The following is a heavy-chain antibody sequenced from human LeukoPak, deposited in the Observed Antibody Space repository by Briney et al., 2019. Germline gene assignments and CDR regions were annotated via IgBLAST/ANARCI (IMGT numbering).Heavy chain of an antibody. CDR1: GFTFGDYA. D-gene: IGHD3-3*01. Sequence: PGGSLRLSCTASGFTFGDYAMSWVRQAPWKGLEGVGFISSKAYGGTTEYAASVKGRFTISRDDYKSIAYLQMNSLKTEDTAVYYCTRLHYDFWSGYYRYFDYWGQGTLVTVSS. CDR2: ISSKAYGGTT. V-gene: IGHV3-49*04. J-gene: IGHJ4*02. CDR3: TRLHYDFWSGYYRYFDY.